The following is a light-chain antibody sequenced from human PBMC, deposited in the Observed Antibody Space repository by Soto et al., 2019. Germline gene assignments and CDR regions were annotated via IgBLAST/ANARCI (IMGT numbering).Light chain of an antibody. CDR2: DVS. Sequence: QSALTQPRSVSGYPGQSVTISCTGTSSDVGGYNYVSWYQQHPGKAPKLMIYDVSKRPSGVPDRFSGSKSGNAASLTISGLQAEDEADYSCCSCAGSYSYVFGTGTKLTVL. V-gene: IGLV2-11*01. CDR1: SSDVGGYNY. J-gene: IGLJ1*01. CDR3: CSCAGSYSYV.